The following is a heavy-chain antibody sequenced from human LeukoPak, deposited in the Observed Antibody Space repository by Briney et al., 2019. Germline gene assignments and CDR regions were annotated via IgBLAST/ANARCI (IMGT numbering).Heavy chain of an antibody. CDR2: IKQDGSEK. V-gene: IGHV3-7*01. Sequence: GGSLRLSCAASGFTFSSYWMSWVRQAPGKGLEWVANIKQDGSEKYYVDSVKGRFTISRDNAKNTLYLQMNSLRAEDTAVYYCARGLSGYSSSVGYWGQGTLVTVSS. J-gene: IGHJ4*02. CDR1: GFTFSSYW. CDR3: ARGLSGYSSSVGY. D-gene: IGHD6-6*01.